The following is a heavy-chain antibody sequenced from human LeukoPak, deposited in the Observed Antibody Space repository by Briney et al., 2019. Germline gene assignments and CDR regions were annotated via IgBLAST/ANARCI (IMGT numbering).Heavy chain of an antibody. D-gene: IGHD3-22*01. J-gene: IGHJ4*02. CDR1: GFTFYDYA. CDR3: ARMIVPPGYFDY. V-gene: IGHV3-9*01. Sequence: PGRSLRLSCAASGFTFYDYAMHWVRQAPGKGLEWVSGISWNSGSIGYADSVKGRFTISRDNAKNSLYLQMNSLRAEDTALYYCARMIVPPGYFDYWGQGTLVTVSS. CDR2: ISWNSGSI.